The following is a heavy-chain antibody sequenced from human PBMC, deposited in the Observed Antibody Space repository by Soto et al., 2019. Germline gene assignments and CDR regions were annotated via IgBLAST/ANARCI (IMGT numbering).Heavy chain of an antibody. CDR2: ISAHNGNT. J-gene: IGHJ4*02. V-gene: IGHV1-18*01. CDR3: ARGSYGDY. Sequence: QVHLVQSGAEVKKPGASVKVSCKGSGYAFTTYGITWVRQAPGQGLEWMGWISAHNGNTNYAQKLQGRVTVTRDTSTSTAYMELRSLRSDDTAVYYCARGSYGDYWGQGALVTVSS. CDR1: GYAFTTYG. D-gene: IGHD1-26*01.